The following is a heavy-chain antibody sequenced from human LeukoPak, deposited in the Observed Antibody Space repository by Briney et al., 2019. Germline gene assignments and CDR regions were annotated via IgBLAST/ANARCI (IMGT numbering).Heavy chain of an antibody. Sequence: ASVKVSCKASRYTFTDYYIHWVRQAPSQGLEWTGRINPNSGATNDAQDFQGRVTMTRDTSISTVYMELGSLTSDDTAVYYCARDLASTPHWELDFWGQGTPVTVSP. J-gene: IGHJ4*02. CDR3: ARDLASTPHWELDF. CDR1: RYTFTDYY. CDR2: INPNSGAT. V-gene: IGHV1-2*06. D-gene: IGHD1-26*01.